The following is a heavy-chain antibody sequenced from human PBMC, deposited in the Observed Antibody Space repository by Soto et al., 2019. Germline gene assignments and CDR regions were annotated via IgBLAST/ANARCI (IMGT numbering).Heavy chain of an antibody. D-gene: IGHD3-3*01. J-gene: IGHJ6*02. Sequence: QVHLQESGPGLVKPSQTLTLTCTVSGGSINTGGYYWRWIRQHPGKGLEWIGYVHYSGSTYYNPSLNSRSTLSGDASNNQLPLELTPMTAADSAVYYCPRDRDHYDFSTTYAYYYHGMDVWGQGTTVTVSS. CDR3: PRDRDHYDFSTTYAYYYHGMDV. CDR1: GGSINTGGYY. V-gene: IGHV4-31*03. CDR2: VHYSGST.